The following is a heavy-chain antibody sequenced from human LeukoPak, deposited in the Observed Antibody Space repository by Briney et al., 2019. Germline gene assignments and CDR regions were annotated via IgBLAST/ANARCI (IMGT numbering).Heavy chain of an antibody. V-gene: IGHV3-23*01. J-gene: IGHJ1*01. CDR1: GSTFSNYA. CDR2: ISGRGGTT. Sequence: PGGSLRLSCAASGSTFSNYAMSWGRQAPGKGLEWVSGISGRGGTTDYADSVKGRFTISRDNSKNTVYLQMNSLRAEDTAVYYCARDAGGYPEYFQHWGQGTLVTVSS. CDR3: ARDAGGYPEYFQH. D-gene: IGHD1-26*01.